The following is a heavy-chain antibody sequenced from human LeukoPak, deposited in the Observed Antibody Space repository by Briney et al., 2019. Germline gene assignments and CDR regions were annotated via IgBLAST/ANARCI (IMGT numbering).Heavy chain of an antibody. CDR3: ARLGNYGLDY. J-gene: IGHJ4*02. CDR2: INHSGST. Sequence: PSETLSLTCAVYGGSFSGYYWSWIRQPPGKGLEWIGEINHSGSTNYNPSLKSRVTISVDTSKNQFSLKLSSVTAADTAVYYCARLGNYGLDYWGQGTLDTVSS. CDR1: GGSFSGYY. V-gene: IGHV4-34*01. D-gene: IGHD3-10*01.